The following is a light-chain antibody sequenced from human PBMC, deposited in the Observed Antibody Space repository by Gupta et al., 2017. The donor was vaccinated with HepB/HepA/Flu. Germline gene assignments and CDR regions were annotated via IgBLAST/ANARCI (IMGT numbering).Light chain of an antibody. V-gene: IGKV1-9*01. CDR2: AAS. CDR3: QQLYSYPCN. CDR1: QGISSD. J-gene: IGKJ2*02. Sequence: DIQLTQSPSFLSASVGDRVTITCRASQGISSDLAWYQQKPGKAPKLLIYAASTCQSGVPSRFSGSGSGTEFTLTISSLQPEDCATYSCQQLYSYPCNFGQGTQMEI.